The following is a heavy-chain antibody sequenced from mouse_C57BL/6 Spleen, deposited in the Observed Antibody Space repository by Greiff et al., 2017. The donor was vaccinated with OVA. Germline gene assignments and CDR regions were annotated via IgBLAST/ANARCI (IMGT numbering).Heavy chain of an antibody. CDR3: TRGGRRGHYDYDAGCAY. V-gene: IGHV1-15*01. CDR1: GYTFTDYE. CDR2: IDPETGGT. D-gene: IGHD2-4*01. Sequence: QVHVKQSGAELVRPGASVTLSCKASGYTFTDYEMHWVKQTPVHGLEWIGAIDPETGGTAYNPKFKGKAILTADKSSSTAYMELRSLTSEDSAVYYCTRGGRRGHYDYDAGCAYWGQGTLVTVSA. J-gene: IGHJ3*01.